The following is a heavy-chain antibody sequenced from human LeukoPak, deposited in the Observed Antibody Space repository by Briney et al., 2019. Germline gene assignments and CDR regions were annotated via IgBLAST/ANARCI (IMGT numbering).Heavy chain of an antibody. J-gene: IGHJ5*02. D-gene: IGHD3-22*01. V-gene: IGHV4-39*01. CDR3: ARQGGSYYYDSSGQRFDP. CDR2: IYYSGST. Sequence: SETLSLTCTVSGGSISSSSYYWGWIRQPPGKGLEWIGSIYYSGSTYYNPSLKSRVTISEGTSKNQFSLKLSSVTAADTAVYYCARQGGSYYYDSSGQRFDPWGQGTLVTVSS. CDR1: GGSISSSSYY.